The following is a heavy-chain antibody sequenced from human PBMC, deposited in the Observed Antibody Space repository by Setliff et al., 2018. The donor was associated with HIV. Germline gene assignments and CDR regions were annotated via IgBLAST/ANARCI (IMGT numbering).Heavy chain of an antibody. CDR3: ARALHYYDSSGYSDY. Sequence: GYTLTSYGIIWVRQAPGQGLEWMGWISAYNGNTNYAQKLQGRLTMTTDTSTSTAYMELRSLRSDDTAVYYCARALHYYDSSGYSDYWGQGTLVTVSS. V-gene: IGHV1-18*01. CDR2: ISAYNGNT. J-gene: IGHJ4*02. CDR1: GYTLTSYG. D-gene: IGHD3-22*01.